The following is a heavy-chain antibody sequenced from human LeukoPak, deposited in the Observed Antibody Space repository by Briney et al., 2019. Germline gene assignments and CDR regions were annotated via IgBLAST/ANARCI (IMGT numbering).Heavy chain of an antibody. CDR2: ISGSGLTT. CDR1: GFTFSNYA. J-gene: IGHJ4*02. D-gene: IGHD1-26*01. CDR3: AKERREQSRDNYFDY. Sequence: GGPLRLSCVASGFTFSNYAMSWVRLAPGRGLEWVSAISGSGLTTYYADSVKGRFTISRDNSKNTLYLQMNSLRAEDTAVYYCAKERREQSRDNYFDYRGQGTLVTVSS. V-gene: IGHV3-23*01.